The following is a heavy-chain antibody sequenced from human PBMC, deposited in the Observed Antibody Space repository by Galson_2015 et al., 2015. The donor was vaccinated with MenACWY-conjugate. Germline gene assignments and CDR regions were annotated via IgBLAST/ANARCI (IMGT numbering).Heavy chain of an antibody. D-gene: IGHD1-26*01. CDR2: ISPGDSNT. V-gene: IGHV5-51*01. J-gene: IGHJ6*02. CDR3: ARHPPGGRGMDV. CDR1: GYYFTSYW. Sequence: QSGAEVKQPGESLTISCTGSGYYFTSYWIAWVRQIPGKGLEWMGLISPGDSNTRYSPSFQGQVTISADKSISTACLQWSSLKASDTAMYYCARHPPGGRGMDVWGQGTTVTVSS.